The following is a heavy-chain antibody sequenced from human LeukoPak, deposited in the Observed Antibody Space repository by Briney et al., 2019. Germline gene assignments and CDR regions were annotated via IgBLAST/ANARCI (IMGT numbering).Heavy chain of an antibody. CDR3: ARDSVVVTATTYYYYYYMDV. D-gene: IGHD2-21*02. J-gene: IGHJ6*03. Sequence: GGSLRLSCAASGFTFSSYSMNWVRQASGKGLEWVSSISSSSYIYYADSVKGRFTISRDNAKNSLYLQMNSLRAEDTAVYYCARDSVVVTATTYYYYYYMDVWGKGTTVTVSS. V-gene: IGHV3-21*01. CDR2: ISSSSYI. CDR1: GFTFSSYS.